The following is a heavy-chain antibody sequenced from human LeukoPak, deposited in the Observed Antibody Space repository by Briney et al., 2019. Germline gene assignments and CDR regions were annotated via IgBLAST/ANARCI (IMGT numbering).Heavy chain of an antibody. CDR2: INHSGST. Sequence: SETLSLTCAVYGGSFSGYYWSWIRQPPGKGLEWIGEINHSGSTNYNPSLKSRVTISVDTSKNQFSLKLSSVTAADTAGYYCARRIIGSGLLWFGELLNWFDPWGQGTLVTVSS. J-gene: IGHJ5*02. CDR1: GGSFSGYY. V-gene: IGHV4-34*01. D-gene: IGHD3-10*01. CDR3: ARRIIGSGLLWFGELLNWFDP.